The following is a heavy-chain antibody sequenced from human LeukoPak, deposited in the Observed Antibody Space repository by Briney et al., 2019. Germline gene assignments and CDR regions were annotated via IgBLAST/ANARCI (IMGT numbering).Heavy chain of an antibody. CDR1: GFTFSGHP. Sequence: GGSLRLSCAASGFTFSGHPMSWVRQAPGKGLEWVSVIYRGANTYYADSVKGRFTISTDNSKNTLYLQMNSLRAEDTAVYYCARAARPTSDTSVSYWYYFDCWGQGILVTVSS. CDR3: ARAARPTSDTSVSYWYYFDC. CDR2: IYRGANT. V-gene: IGHV3-53*01. J-gene: IGHJ4*02. D-gene: IGHD3-22*01.